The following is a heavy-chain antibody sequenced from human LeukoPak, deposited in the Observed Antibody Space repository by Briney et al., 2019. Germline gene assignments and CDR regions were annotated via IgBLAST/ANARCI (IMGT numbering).Heavy chain of an antibody. Sequence: PGGSLRLSCAASGFTFSSYWMSWVRQAPGKGLEWVSAISGSGGYTYYADSVKGRFTISRDNSKNTLYLQMNSLRAEDTAVYYCAPAGSSGYFYKDWGQGNLVTVSS. CDR3: APAGSSGYFYKD. CDR1: GFTFSSYW. V-gene: IGHV3-23*01. J-gene: IGHJ4*02. CDR2: ISGSGGYT. D-gene: IGHD3-22*01.